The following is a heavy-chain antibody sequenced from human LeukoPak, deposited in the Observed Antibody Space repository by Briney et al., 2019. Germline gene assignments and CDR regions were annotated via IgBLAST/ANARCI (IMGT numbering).Heavy chain of an antibody. Sequence: PGGSLRLSCAAAEFKFDDYAMHWVRQGPGKGLEWAAGISWSSGHMEYAESVKGRFTISRDNARNALYLQMDGPRRDDTALYYCVRSVVVVAATPTHFDLWGRGTQVIVSS. CDR3: VRSVVVVAATPTHFDL. V-gene: IGHV3-9*01. CDR1: EFKFDDYA. CDR2: ISWSSGHM. D-gene: IGHD2-15*01. J-gene: IGHJ2*01.